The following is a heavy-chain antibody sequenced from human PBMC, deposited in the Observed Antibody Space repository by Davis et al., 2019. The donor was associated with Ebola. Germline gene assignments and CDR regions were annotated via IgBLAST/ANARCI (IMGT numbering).Heavy chain of an antibody. CDR3: ARTYDSSGYRRNYLDY. CDR1: GGSFSGYY. D-gene: IGHD3-22*01. Sequence: PSETLSLTCAVYGGSFSGYYWSWIRQPPGKGLEWMGEINHSGSTNYNPSLKSRVTISVDTSKNLFSLKLSSVTDADTAVYYCARTYDSSGYRRNYLDYWGQGTLVTVSS. V-gene: IGHV4-34*01. J-gene: IGHJ4*02. CDR2: INHSGST.